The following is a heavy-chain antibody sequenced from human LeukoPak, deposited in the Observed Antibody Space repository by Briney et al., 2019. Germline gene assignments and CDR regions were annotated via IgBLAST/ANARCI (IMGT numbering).Heavy chain of an antibody. V-gene: IGHV3-23*01. CDR3: AKVGGVTMVRGTDY. D-gene: IGHD3-10*01. CDR1: GFTFSSYA. J-gene: IGHJ4*02. CDR2: ISGSGGST. Sequence: GGSLRLSCVASGFTFSSYAMSWVRQAPGKGLEWVSAISGSGGSTYYADSVKGRFTISRDNSKNTLYLQMNSLRAEDTAVYYCAKVGGVTMVRGTDYWGQGTLVTVSS.